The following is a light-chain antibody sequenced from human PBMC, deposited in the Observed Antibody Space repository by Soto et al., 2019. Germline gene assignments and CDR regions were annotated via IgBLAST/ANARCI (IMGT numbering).Light chain of an antibody. CDR2: AAS. CDR3: QQSYRSPYT. J-gene: IGKJ2*01. CDR1: QSISTY. V-gene: IGKV1-39*01. Sequence: DIQMTRSPSSLSASVGDRVTVTCRASQSISTYLNWYQQKPGKAPELLIYAASSLQSGVPSRFSGSGSRTDFTLTISSLQAEDFATYYCQQSYRSPYTLGQGTKLEIK.